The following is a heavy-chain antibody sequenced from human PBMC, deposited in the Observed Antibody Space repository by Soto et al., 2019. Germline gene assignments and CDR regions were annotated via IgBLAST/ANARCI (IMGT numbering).Heavy chain of an antibody. Sequence: GGSLRLSCAASGFTFSSYAMSWVRQAPGKGLEWVSAISGSGGSTYYADSVKGRFTISRDNSKNTLYLQMNSLRAEDTAVYYCAKGEVYYDFWSGYSGPWLADYWGQGTLVTVSS. CDR2: ISGSGGST. CDR3: AKGEVYYDFWSGYSGPWLADY. D-gene: IGHD3-3*01. V-gene: IGHV3-23*01. CDR1: GFTFSSYA. J-gene: IGHJ4*02.